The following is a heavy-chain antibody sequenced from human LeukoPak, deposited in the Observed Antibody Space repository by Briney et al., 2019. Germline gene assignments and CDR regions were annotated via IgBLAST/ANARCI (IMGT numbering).Heavy chain of an antibody. CDR1: GYSITSTYW. Sequence: SETLSLTCAASGYSITSTYWWGWIRQTPGTGLEWIGSLHHSGSTSYSPSLKSRVTISADTSKNQFSLRLSSVTAADTAVYYCARVGGDHSTGHYSVDYWGQGTLVTVSS. D-gene: IGHD3-22*01. V-gene: IGHV4-38-2*01. CDR2: LHHSGST. J-gene: IGHJ4*02. CDR3: ARVGGDHSTGHYSVDY.